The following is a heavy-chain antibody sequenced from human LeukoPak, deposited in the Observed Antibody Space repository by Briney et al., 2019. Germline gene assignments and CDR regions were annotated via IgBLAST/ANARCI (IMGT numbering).Heavy chain of an antibody. CDR1: GGSISSSSYY. J-gene: IGHJ5*02. D-gene: IGHD2/OR15-2a*01. Sequence: PSETLSLTCTVSGGSISSSSYYWGWIRQPPGKGLEWMGSIYFSGSSYYNPSLKSRVTISIDMSKNHFSLRLTSVTAADTAVYYCATEQIGQLINWFDPWGQGTLVTVSS. V-gene: IGHV4-39*07. CDR2: IYFSGSS. CDR3: ATEQIGQLINWFDP.